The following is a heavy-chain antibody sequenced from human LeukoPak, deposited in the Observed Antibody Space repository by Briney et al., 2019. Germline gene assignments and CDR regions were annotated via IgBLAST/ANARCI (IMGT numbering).Heavy chain of an antibody. D-gene: IGHD3-22*01. CDR3: ARDHYDSSGLWWFDP. J-gene: IGHJ5*02. Sequence: ETLSLTCTVSGGSISSYYWSWIRQPAGKGLEWIGRIYTSGSTNYNPSLKSRVTMSVDTSKNQFSLKLSSVTAADTAVYYCARDHYDSSGLWWFDPWGQGTLVTVSS. CDR2: IYTSGST. V-gene: IGHV4-4*07. CDR1: GGSISSYY.